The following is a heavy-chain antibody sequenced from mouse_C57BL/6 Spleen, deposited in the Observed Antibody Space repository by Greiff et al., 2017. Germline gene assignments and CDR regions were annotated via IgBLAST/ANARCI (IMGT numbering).Heavy chain of an antibody. J-gene: IGHJ3*01. CDR2: IDPETGGT. Sequence: QVQLKQSGAELVRPGASVTLSCKASGYTFTDYEMHWVKQTPVHGLEWIGAIDPETGGTAYNQKFKGKAILTADKSSSTAYMELRSLTSEDSAVYYCTIYYYGSSYAFAYWGQGTLVTVSA. CDR3: TIYYYGSSYAFAY. D-gene: IGHD1-1*01. CDR1: GYTFTDYE. V-gene: IGHV1-15*01.